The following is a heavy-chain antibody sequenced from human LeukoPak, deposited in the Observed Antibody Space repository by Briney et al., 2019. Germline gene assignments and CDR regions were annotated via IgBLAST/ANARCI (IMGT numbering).Heavy chain of an antibody. J-gene: IGHJ5*02. CDR3: AKYTSGTSYIGPDQ. Sequence: GGSLRLLCGASGLPVSSYVMSWVRQAPGKGLEWVSTIIGSAVNTYYADSVKDRFTISRDDSKNTVYLQMNSLRAEDTAVYSCAKYTSGTSYIGPDQWGQVTLVTVSS. D-gene: IGHD3-10*01. CDR1: GLPVSSYV. V-gene: IGHV3-23*01. CDR2: IIGSAVNT.